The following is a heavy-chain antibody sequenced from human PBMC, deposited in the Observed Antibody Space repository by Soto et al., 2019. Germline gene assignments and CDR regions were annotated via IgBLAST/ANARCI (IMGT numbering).Heavy chain of an antibody. D-gene: IGHD6-19*01. V-gene: IGHV1-3*01. CDR2: INCGSGNT. CDR1: GYNFTTYG. Sequence: QVQLVQSGAEVKQPGASASVSCKASGYNFTTYGVHRLRQAPGQGPEWMGWINCGSGNTVYSQKSQGRVTFTRDTSARTAYMDLNSLTSGDTAVYYCARGYTSGWTFDFWGRGTLVTVSS. J-gene: IGHJ4*02. CDR3: ARGYTSGWTFDF.